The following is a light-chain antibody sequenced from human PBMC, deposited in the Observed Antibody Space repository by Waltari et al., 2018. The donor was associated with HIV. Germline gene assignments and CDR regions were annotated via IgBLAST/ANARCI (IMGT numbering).Light chain of an antibody. J-gene: IGLJ3*02. Sequence: QSVLTQPPSASGTPGQRVTLSCSGSSSHIGSNTVNWYQQLPEKAPKLLIYSNNQRPSGIPDRFSGSKSGTSASLAISGLQSEDEADYYCAAWDDSLNGRVFGGGTKLTVL. CDR1: SSHIGSNT. V-gene: IGLV1-44*01. CDR2: SNN. CDR3: AAWDDSLNGRV.